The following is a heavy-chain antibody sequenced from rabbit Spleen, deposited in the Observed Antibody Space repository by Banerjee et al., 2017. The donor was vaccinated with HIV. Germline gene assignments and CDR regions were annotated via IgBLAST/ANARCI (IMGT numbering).Heavy chain of an antibody. J-gene: IGHJ4*01. D-gene: IGHD1-1*01. CDR2: INIVTGKS. V-gene: IGHV1S45*01. Sequence: ELVESGGGLVQPGGSLKLSCKASRFDFSTYSMSWVRQAPGKGLEWIACINIVTGKSVYASWAKGRCTMSRTSSTTVTLQMTSLTAADTATYFCARDLIAVIGWNFNLWGPGTLVTVS. CDR1: RFDFSTYS. CDR3: ARDLIAVIGWNFNL.